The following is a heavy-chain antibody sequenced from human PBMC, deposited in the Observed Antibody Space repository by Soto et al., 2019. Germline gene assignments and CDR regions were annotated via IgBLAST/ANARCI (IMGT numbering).Heavy chain of an antibody. CDR1: GFTFSDHY. Sequence: EVQLVESGGGLVQPGGSLRLSCAASGFTFSDHYMDWVRQAPGKGLEWVGRTRNKANSYATEYAASVKGRFTISRDESMNSLYLQMNSLKTEDTAVYYCARAGVDYMSSSRNDYWGQGTLVTVSS. D-gene: IGHD6-6*01. J-gene: IGHJ4*02. V-gene: IGHV3-72*01. CDR2: TRNKANSYAT. CDR3: ARAGVDYMSSSRNDY.